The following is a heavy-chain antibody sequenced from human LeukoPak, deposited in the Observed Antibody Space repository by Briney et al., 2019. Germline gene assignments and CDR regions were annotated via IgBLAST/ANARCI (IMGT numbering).Heavy chain of an antibody. CDR3: ARNYRRGFDY. D-gene: IGHD1-7*01. CDR2: ISSSGSTI. V-gene: IGHV3-48*03. J-gene: IGHJ4*02. Sequence: PGGSLRLSCAASGFTFSSYEMIWVRQAPGQGLEWVSYISSSGSTIYYADSVKGRFTISRDNAKNSLYLQMNSLRAEDTAVYYCARNYRRGFDYWGQGTLVTVSS. CDR1: GFTFSSYE.